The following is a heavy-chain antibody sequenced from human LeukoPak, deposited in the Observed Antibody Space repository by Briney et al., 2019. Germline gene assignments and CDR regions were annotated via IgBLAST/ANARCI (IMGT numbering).Heavy chain of an antibody. CDR3: ARDNGDYYYYYYYYMDV. CDR1: GFTFSSYS. CDR2: ISSSSSYI. Sequence: GGSLRLSCAASGFTFSSYSMNWVRQAPGKGLEWVSSISSSSSYIYYADSVKGRFTISRDNAKNSLYLQMNSLRAEDTAVYYCARDNGDYYYYYYYYMDVWGKGTTDTVSS. D-gene: IGHD4-17*01. J-gene: IGHJ6*03. V-gene: IGHV3-21*01.